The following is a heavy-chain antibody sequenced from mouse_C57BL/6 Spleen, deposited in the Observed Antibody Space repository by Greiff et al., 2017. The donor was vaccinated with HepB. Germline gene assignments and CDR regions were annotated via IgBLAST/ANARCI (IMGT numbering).Heavy chain of an antibody. CDR2: INPSNGGT. V-gene: IGHV1-53*01. CDR3: ARFGYDGEGGYFDV. D-gene: IGHD2-2*01. Sequence: QVQLQQPGTELVKPGASVKLSCKASGYTFTSYWMHWVKQRPGQGLEWIGNINPSNGGTNYTEKFKSKATLTVDKASSTAYMQLSSLTSEDSAVYYCARFGYDGEGGYFDVWGTGTTVTVSS. CDR1: GYTFTSYW. J-gene: IGHJ1*03.